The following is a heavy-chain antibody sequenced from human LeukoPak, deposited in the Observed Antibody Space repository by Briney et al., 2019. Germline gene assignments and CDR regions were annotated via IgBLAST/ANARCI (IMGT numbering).Heavy chain of an antibody. CDR2: IYYSGST. V-gene: IGHV4-59*01. CDR1: GGSISSYY. J-gene: IGHJ4*02. D-gene: IGHD1-7*01. CDR3: AGGTGTTRLDY. Sequence: SETLSLTCTVSGGSISSYYWSWIRQPPGKGLEWIGYIYYSGSTNYNPPLKSRVTISVDTSKNQFSLKLSSVTAADTAVYYCAGGTGTTRLDYWGQGTLVTVSS.